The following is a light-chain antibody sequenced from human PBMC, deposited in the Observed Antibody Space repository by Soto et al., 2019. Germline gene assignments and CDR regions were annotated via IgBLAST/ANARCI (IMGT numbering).Light chain of an antibody. V-gene: IGKV1-33*01. CDR3: QQSENGPLT. J-gene: IGKJ4*01. Sequence: DIQMTQSPSSLSASVGDRITITCQASQDINKSLNWYQQKLGKAPKLLIYDASNLQRGVPSRFSGSGSGTHFSLSISSLQPDDIATYDCQQSENGPLTFGGGTKVEIK. CDR1: QDINKS. CDR2: DAS.